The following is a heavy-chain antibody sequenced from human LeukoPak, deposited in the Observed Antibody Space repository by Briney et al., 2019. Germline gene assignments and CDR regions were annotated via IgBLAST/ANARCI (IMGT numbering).Heavy chain of an antibody. V-gene: IGHV4-39*01. Sequence: SETLSLTCTVSGGSISSSSYYWGWVRQPPGKGLEWIGGIYYSGSTYYNPSLKSRVTISVDMSKNQFSLKLSSVTAADTAVYYCARGYYYFDYWGQGTLVTVSS. CDR1: GGSISSSSYY. CDR3: ARGYYYFDY. J-gene: IGHJ4*02. CDR2: IYYSGST. D-gene: IGHD3-22*01.